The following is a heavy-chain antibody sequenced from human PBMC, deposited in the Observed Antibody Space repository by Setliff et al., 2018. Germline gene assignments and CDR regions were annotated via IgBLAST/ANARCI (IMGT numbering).Heavy chain of an antibody. CDR3: AREQWLDPPGYYYMDV. CDR1: GLSISGEYY. J-gene: IGHJ6*03. V-gene: IGHV4-38-2*02. D-gene: IGHD6-19*01. CDR2: IYYSGST. Sequence: PSETLSLTCAVSGLSISGEYYWGWIRQPPGKGLEWIGSIYYSGSTYYNPSLKSRVTISVDTSKNQFSLKLNSVTAADMAVYYCAREQWLDPPGYYYMDVWAKGTTVTVSS.